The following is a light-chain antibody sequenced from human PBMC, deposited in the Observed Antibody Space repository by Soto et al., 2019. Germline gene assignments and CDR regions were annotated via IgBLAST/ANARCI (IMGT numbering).Light chain of an antibody. CDR1: QSVSSSY. J-gene: IGKJ4*01. CDR2: GAS. CDR3: QHYGSLVLT. V-gene: IGKV3-20*01. Sequence: EIVLTQSPGTLSLSPGERATLSCRASQSVSSSYLAWYQQKPGQAPRLLIYGASSRATGIPDRFSGSGSATDFTLTISRLEPEEFAVYYCQHYGSLVLTFGGGTKVEIK.